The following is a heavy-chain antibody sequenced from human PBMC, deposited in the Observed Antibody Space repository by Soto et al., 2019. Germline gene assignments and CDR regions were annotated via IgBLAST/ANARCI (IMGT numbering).Heavy chain of an antibody. CDR1: GGSFSGYY. D-gene: IGHD1-20*01. Sequence: SETLSLTCAVYGGSFSGYYWSWIRQPPGKGLEWIGEINHSGSTNYNPSLKSRVTISVDTSKNQFSLKLSSVTAADTAVYYCARGQGYNWNDRSFDYWGQGTLVTVSS. CDR3: ARGQGYNWNDRSFDY. J-gene: IGHJ4*02. V-gene: IGHV4-34*01. CDR2: INHSGST.